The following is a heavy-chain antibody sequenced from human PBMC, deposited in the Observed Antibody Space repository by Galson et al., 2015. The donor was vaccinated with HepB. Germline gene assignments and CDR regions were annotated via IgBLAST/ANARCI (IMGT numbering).Heavy chain of an antibody. D-gene: IGHD3-9*01. Sequence: SLRLSCAASGFTVSSNYLSWVRQAPGKGLEWVSVIYSGSSTYYADSVKGRFTISRDNSKNTLYLQMNSLRAEDTAVYYCARDPPLNILTGYNDYWGQGTLVTVSS. J-gene: IGHJ4*02. CDR3: ARDPPLNILTGYNDY. V-gene: IGHV3-66*01. CDR2: IYSGSST. CDR1: GFTVSSNY.